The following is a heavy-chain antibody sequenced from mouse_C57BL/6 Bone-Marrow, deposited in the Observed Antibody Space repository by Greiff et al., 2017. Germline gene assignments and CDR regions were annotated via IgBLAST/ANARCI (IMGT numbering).Heavy chain of an antibody. D-gene: IGHD2-13*01. CDR3: TRGGEAGVI. Sequence: QVQLQQSGAELVRPGASVTLSCKASGYTFTDYEMHWVKQTPVHGLEWIGAIDPETGGTAYNQKFKGKAILTADKSSSTAYMELRSLTAEDSAVYYCTRGGEAGVIWGQGTSVTVSS. CDR2: IDPETGGT. CDR1: GYTFTDYE. J-gene: IGHJ4*01. V-gene: IGHV1-15*01.